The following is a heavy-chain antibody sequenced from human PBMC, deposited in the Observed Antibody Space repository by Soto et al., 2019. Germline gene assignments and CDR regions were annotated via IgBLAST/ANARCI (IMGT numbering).Heavy chain of an antibody. CDR3: ARDRSTYGGGGTGEVKENWFDP. V-gene: IGHV4-34*10. CDR2: VNHSGEA. D-gene: IGHD2-8*01. Sequence: PSETLSLTCGVYGGSFRNYYWIWVRQPPGKGLGWIGEVNHSGEATYNSSLQSRITISLDTSKSQVSLKLSSVTAADTAVYYCARDRSTYGGGGTGEVKENWFDPWGQGALVTVSS. CDR1: GGSFRNYY. J-gene: IGHJ5*02.